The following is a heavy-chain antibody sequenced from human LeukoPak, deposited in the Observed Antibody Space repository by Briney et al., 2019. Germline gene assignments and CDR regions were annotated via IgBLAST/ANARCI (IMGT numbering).Heavy chain of an antibody. J-gene: IGHJ6*02. CDR1: GFTFSSYA. D-gene: IGHD3-22*01. V-gene: IGHV3-30-3*01. CDR2: ISYDGSNK. CDR3: ARAAYYDSSFSPGDYGMDV. Sequence: PGGSLGLSCAASGFTFSSYAMHWVRQAPGKGLEWVAVISYDGSNKYYADSVKGRFTISRDNSKNTLYLQMNSLRAEDTAVYYCARAAYYDSSFSPGDYGMDVWGQGTTVTVSS.